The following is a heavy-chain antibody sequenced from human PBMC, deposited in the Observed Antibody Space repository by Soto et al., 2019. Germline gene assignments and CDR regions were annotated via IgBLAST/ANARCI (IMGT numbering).Heavy chain of an antibody. Sequence: PGGSPRLSCAASGFTFSSYAIHWVRRAPGKGLEWVAFISYAGSNRYYADSVKGRFTISRDNSKNTLYLQMNSLRVEDTAVYFCARDNAPVAGTSLPGYWGQGTLVTVSS. CDR1: GFTFSSYA. CDR2: ISYAGSNR. J-gene: IGHJ4*02. D-gene: IGHD6-19*01. CDR3: ARDNAPVAGTSLPGY. V-gene: IGHV3-30-3*01.